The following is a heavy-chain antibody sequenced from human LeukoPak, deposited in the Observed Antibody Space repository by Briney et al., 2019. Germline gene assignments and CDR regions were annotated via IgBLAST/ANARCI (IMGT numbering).Heavy chain of an antibody. J-gene: IGHJ4*02. D-gene: IGHD3-3*01. V-gene: IGHV4-30-2*01. Sequence: SETLSLTCTVSGGSISSSGYYWSWIRQPPGKGLEWIGYIYHSGSTYYNPSLKSRVTISVDRSKNQFSLKLTSVTAADTAVYYCARAHYDFWSGYPYYFDYWGQGTLVTVSS. CDR1: GGSISSSGYY. CDR3: ARAHYDFWSGYPYYFDY. CDR2: IYHSGST.